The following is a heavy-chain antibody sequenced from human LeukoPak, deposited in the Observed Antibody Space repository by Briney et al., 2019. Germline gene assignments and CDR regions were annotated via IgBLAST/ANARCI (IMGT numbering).Heavy chain of an antibody. V-gene: IGHV3-48*01. Sequence: GGSLRLSCAASGFTFSSYSMNWVRQAPGKGLEWASYISSSSSTIYYADSVKGRFTISRDNAKNSLYLQMNSLRAEDTAVYYCASLAGGSSGGYFDYWGQGTLVTVSS. CDR2: ISSSSSTI. CDR3: ASLAGGSSGGYFDY. CDR1: GFTFSSYS. D-gene: IGHD6-6*01. J-gene: IGHJ4*02.